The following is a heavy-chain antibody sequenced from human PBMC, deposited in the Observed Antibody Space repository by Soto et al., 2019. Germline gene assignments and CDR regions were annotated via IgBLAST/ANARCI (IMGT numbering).Heavy chain of an antibody. Sequence: QVQLQESGPGLVKPSETLSLTCTVSGGSISSYYWSWIRQPPGKGLEWIGYIYYSGSTNYNPSLKSRVTISVDTSKNQFSLKLSSATAADTAVYYCARVRGGYDVFDYWGQGTLVTVSS. J-gene: IGHJ4*02. CDR1: GGSISSYY. CDR3: ARVRGGYDVFDY. CDR2: IYYSGST. D-gene: IGHD5-12*01. V-gene: IGHV4-59*01.